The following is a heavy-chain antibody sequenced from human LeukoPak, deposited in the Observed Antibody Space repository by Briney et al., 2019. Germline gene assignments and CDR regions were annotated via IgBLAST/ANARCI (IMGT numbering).Heavy chain of an antibody. D-gene: IGHD1-14*01. Sequence: PGGSLRLSCAASGFSVNSNYMSWVRQAPGKGLEWVLAIYSGGSTYYADSVKGRFTISRHISKNTLYLQMNSLRAEDTAVYYCARAGPYDAFDIWGQGTMVTVSS. J-gene: IGHJ3*02. CDR1: GFSVNSNY. CDR2: IYSGGST. V-gene: IGHV3-53*04. CDR3: ARAGPYDAFDI.